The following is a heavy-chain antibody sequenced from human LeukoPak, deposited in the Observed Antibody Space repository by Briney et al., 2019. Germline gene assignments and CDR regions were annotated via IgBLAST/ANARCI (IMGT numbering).Heavy chain of an antibody. CDR3: ARAIYSSSWYVDAFDI. J-gene: IGHJ3*02. D-gene: IGHD6-13*01. CDR1: GYTFTSYD. CDR2: IIPILGIA. Sequence: AASVKVSCKASGYTFTSYDINWVRQAPGQGLVWMGRIIPILGIANYAQKFQGRVTITADKSTSTAYMELSSLRSEDTAVYYCARAIYSSSWYVDAFDIWGQGTMVTVSS. V-gene: IGHV1-69*04.